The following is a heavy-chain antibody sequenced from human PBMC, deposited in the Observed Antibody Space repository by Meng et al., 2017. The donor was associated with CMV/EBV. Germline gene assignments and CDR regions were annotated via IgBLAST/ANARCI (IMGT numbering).Heavy chain of an antibody. J-gene: IGHJ4*02. Sequence: CKGSGYSFTSYWIGWVRQMPGKGLEWMGIIYPGDSDARYSPSFQGQVTISADKSISTAYLQWSSLKASDTAMYYCARHTPVFGVVIYWGQGTLVTVSS. CDR3: ARHTPVFGVVIY. V-gene: IGHV5-51*01. CDR2: IYPGDSDA. CDR1: GYSFTSYW. D-gene: IGHD3-3*01.